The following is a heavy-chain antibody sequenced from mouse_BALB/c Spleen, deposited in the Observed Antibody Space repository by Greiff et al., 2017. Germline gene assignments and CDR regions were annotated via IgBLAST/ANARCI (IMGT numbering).Heavy chain of an antibody. CDR2: ISNKANVYTT. Sequence: EVLLEESGGGLVRPGGSLRLSCATSGFTFTAYYMSWVRQRPGKALEWLGIISNKANVYTTEHSASVKGRFTISRANTQTILYLQINTLRAEDSATEYCARDRGCITTVVATNFDVWGAGTTVTVSS. CDR1: GFTFTAYY. CDR3: ARDRGCITTVVATNFDV. D-gene: IGHD1-1*01. V-gene: IGHV7-3*02. J-gene: IGHJ1*01.